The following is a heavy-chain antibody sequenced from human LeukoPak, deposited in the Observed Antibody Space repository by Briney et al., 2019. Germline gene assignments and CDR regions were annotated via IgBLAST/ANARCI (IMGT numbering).Heavy chain of an antibody. CDR1: GVTFSSYA. D-gene: IGHD3-9*01. Sequence: GGSLRLSCAASGVTFSSYAMSWVRQSPGKGLEWVSAISGGGATTYYAYYADSVKGRFTISRDNSKNTLYLQMNSLRAEDTAVYYCAKFYDILTGYFDYWGQGTLVTVSS. CDR3: AKFYDILTGYFDY. J-gene: IGHJ4*02. V-gene: IGHV3-23*01. CDR2: ISGGGATTYYA.